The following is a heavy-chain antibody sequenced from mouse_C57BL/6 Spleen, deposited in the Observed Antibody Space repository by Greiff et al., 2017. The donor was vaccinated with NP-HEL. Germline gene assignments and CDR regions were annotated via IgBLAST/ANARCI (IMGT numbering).Heavy chain of an antibody. V-gene: IGHV1-26*01. D-gene: IGHD5-5*01. Sequence: EVQLQQSGPELVKPGASVKISCKASGYTFTDYYMNWVKQSHGKSLEWIGDINTNNGGTSYNQKFKGKATLTVDKSSSTAYMELRSLTSEDSAVYYCANYRYWGQGTSVTVSS. J-gene: IGHJ4*01. CDR1: GYTFTDYY. CDR2: INTNNGGT. CDR3: ANYRY.